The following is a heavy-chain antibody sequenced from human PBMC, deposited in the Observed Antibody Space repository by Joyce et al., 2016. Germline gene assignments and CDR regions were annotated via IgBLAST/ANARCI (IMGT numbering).Heavy chain of an antibody. CDR3: ARERETTYSDTEVGAFDI. V-gene: IGHV4-31*03. J-gene: IGHJ3*02. D-gene: IGHD5-18*01. Sequence: QVQLQESGPGLVKPSQTLSLTCSVSGASISSGGFYWTWIRQHPGKGLEWIGFIYDSGSTYYNPSLKSRATMSVDTSKNEFSLDLISVTAADTAVDYWARERETTYSDTEVGAFDIWGLGTMVTVSS. CDR1: GASISSGGFY. CDR2: IYDSGST.